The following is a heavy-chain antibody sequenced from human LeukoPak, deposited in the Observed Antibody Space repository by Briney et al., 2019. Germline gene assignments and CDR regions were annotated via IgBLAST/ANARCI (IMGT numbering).Heavy chain of an antibody. CDR1: GGSISSSSYY. CDR3: ARGLDYYDSSGYGYYYYYGMDV. J-gene: IGHJ6*02. CDR2: IYYSGST. V-gene: IGHV4-39*07. Sequence: SETLSLTCTVSGGSISSSSYYWGWIRQPPGKGLEWIGSIYYSGSTNYNPSLKSRVTISVDTSKNQFSLNLSSVTAADTAVYYCARGLDYYDSSGYGYYYYYGMDVWGQGTTVTVSS. D-gene: IGHD3-22*01.